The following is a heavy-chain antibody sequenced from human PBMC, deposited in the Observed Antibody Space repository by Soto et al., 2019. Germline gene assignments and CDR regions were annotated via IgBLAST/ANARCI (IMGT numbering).Heavy chain of an antibody. CDR1: GFTFSSHA. J-gene: IGHJ4*02. CDR2: LSDSGDSI. CDR3: AKVSSSWYAGFFDL. V-gene: IGHV3-23*01. Sequence: EVQLLESGGGLVQPGRSLRLSCTASGFTFSSHAMTWVRQAPGKGLEWVSGLSDSGDSIYYADSVKGRFTIYRDNSMNPLYLQMNTRRVEDTAVYYCAKVSSSWYAGFFDLWGQGTLVTVSS. D-gene: IGHD6-13*01.